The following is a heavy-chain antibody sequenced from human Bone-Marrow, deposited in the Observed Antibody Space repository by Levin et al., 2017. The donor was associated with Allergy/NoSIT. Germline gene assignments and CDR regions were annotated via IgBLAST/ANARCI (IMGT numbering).Heavy chain of an antibody. CDR2: IYYSGGT. J-gene: IGHJ4*02. V-gene: IGHV4-31*03. CDR1: GASIRSGGYY. CDR3: AGSLNRGVIPSLNFDY. D-gene: IGHD3-10*01. Sequence: SQTLSLTCTVSGASIRSGGYYWRWIRQHPGKGLEWIGFIYYSGGTRYNPSLLSRVIVSVDTSKNQFSLKLTSVTAADTSVYYCAGSLNRGVIPSLNFDYWGQGTLVTVSS.